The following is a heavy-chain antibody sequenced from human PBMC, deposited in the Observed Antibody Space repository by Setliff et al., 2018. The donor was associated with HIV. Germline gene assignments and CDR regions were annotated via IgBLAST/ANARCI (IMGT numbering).Heavy chain of an antibody. CDR3: ARRARFCISATCCRYFDY. CDR1: GDSFRAHY. Sequence: SETLSLTCAVFGDSFRAHYWSWIRQAPGKGLEWIGEINHSGTTNYKPSLQRRVTISVDTSTKQISLKMSSVTAADTAVYFCARRARFCISATCCRYFDYWGLGTLVTVSS. D-gene: IGHD3-9*01. J-gene: IGHJ4*02. V-gene: IGHV4-34*01. CDR2: INHSGTT.